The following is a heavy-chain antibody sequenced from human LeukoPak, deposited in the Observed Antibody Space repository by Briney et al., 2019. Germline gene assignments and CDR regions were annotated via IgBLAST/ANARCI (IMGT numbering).Heavy chain of an antibody. D-gene: IGHD6-19*01. CDR3: ARDTLLGSGWYPFDY. CDR2: ISSSGSTI. V-gene: IGHV3-11*04. J-gene: IGHJ4*02. CDR1: GFTFSDYY. Sequence: GGSLRLSCAASGFTFSDYYMSWIRQAPGKGLEWVSYISSSGSTIYYADSVKGRFTISRDNAKNSLYLQMNSLRAEDTAVYYCARDTLLGSGWYPFDYWGQGTLVTVSS.